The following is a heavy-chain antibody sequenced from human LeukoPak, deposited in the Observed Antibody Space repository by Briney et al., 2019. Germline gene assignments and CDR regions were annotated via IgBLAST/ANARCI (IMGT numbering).Heavy chain of an antibody. J-gene: IGHJ4*02. CDR3: ARLYGDSHIDY. V-gene: IGHV3-7*03. D-gene: IGHD4-17*01. Sequence: GGSLRLSCAASGFAFSSYWMSWVRQAPGKGLEWVANIKQDGSEKYYVDSVKGRFTISRDNAKNSLYLQMNSLRAEDTAVYYCARLYGDSHIDYWGQGTLVTVSS. CDR2: IKQDGSEK. CDR1: GFAFSSYW.